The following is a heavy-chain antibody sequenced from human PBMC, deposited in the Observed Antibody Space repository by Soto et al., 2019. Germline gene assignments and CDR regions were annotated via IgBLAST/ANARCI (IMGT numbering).Heavy chain of an antibody. CDR1: GYTFTSYY. V-gene: IGHV1-46*01. J-gene: IGHJ3*02. CDR3: ARASGYHAFDI. CDR2: INPSGDST. D-gene: IGHD5-12*01. Sequence: ASVKVSCKASGYTFTSYYLNWVRQAPGQGLEWMAIINPSGDSTSYAQRFQGRVTMTRDTPTSTVYMELSSLRSEDTAVYYCARASGYHAFDIWGQGTMVTVSS.